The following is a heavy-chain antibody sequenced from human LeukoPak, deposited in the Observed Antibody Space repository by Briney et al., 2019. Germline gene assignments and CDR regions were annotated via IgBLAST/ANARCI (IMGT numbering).Heavy chain of an antibody. D-gene: IGHD2-15*01. V-gene: IGHV4-59*08. CDR3: ARLWSTDCRGGSCPHQPNY. Sequence: SETLSLTCTISGGSISSYYWSWLRQPPGKGLEWIGYIYYSGSTNYNPSLKSRVTISVDTSKNQFSLKLSSVTAADTAVYYCARLWSTDCRGGSCPHQPNYWGQGTLVTVSS. J-gene: IGHJ4*02. CDR2: IYYSGST. CDR1: GGSISSYY.